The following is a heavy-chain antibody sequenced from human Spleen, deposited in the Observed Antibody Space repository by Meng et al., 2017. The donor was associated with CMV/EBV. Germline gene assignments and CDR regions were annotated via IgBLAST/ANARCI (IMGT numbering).Heavy chain of an antibody. D-gene: IGHD3-10*01. Sequence: SGDSVSSGSYFWSWIRQHPGEGLEWIGYIYHSGTTYYTPYLQSRVTISIDTSKNQFFLKLSSVTAADTAVYYCARDRANYGPNWFDPWGQGTLVTVSS. CDR3: ARDRANYGPNWFDP. V-gene: IGHV4-31*02. CDR1: GDSVSSGSYF. J-gene: IGHJ5*02. CDR2: IYHSGTT.